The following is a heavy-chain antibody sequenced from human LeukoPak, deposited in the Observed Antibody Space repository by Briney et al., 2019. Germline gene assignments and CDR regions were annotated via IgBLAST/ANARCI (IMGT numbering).Heavy chain of an antibody. V-gene: IGHV3-21*01. CDR3: TRAVAADDFSPGY. Sequence: PGGSLRLSCVASGFTFSSYSMNWVRQAPGKGLEWVSCISSTNRYIYYADSVKGRFTISRDNAKDSVYLQMNSLRAEDTAVYYCTRAVAADDFSPGYWGQGTLLTVSS. CDR1: GFTFSSYS. J-gene: IGHJ4*02. D-gene: IGHD3/OR15-3a*01. CDR2: ISSTNRYI.